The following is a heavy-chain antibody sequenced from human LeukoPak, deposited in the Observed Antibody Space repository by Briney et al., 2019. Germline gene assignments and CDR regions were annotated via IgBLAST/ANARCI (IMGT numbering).Heavy chain of an antibody. D-gene: IGHD1-1*01. CDR1: GFTFSIYE. CDR2: ISSSGSTI. J-gene: IGHJ4*02. V-gene: IGHV3-48*03. CDR3: ARMERDLIDY. Sequence: GGSLRLSCAASGFTFSIYEMNWVRQAPGKGLEWVSYISSSGSTIYYADSVKGRFTISRDNAKNSLFLQMISLRIEDTAVYYCARMERDLIDYWGQGTLVTVSS.